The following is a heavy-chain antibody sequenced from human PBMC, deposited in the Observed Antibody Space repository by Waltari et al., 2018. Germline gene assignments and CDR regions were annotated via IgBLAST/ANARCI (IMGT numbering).Heavy chain of an antibody. CDR3: ARLYDASAYYNTYLDP. J-gene: IGHJ5*02. D-gene: IGHD3-22*01. V-gene: IGHV1-18*01. CDR1: GYTFSTYV. CDR2: SRGYDCDT. Sequence: QVQLVQSGAEVRKPGASVKVSCKASGYTFSTYVIAWLRQAPGQGLEWMGWSRGYDCDTKYAREFECRLTVTTDTSTNTAHMELRSLRSDDTAVYYCARLYDASAYYNTYLDPWGQGALVTVSS.